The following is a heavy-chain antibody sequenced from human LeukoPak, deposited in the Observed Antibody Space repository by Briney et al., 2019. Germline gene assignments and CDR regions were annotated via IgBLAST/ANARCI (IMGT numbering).Heavy chain of an antibody. CDR2: ISAYNGNT. CDR1: GYTFTSYG. J-gene: IGHJ6*04. Sequence: EASVKVSCKASGYTFTSYGISWVRQAPGQGLEWMGWISAYNGNTNYAQKLQGRVTMTTDTSTSTAYMDLRSLRSDDTAVYYCAREGPITVTKNYFYYGMDVWGRGTTVTVSS. V-gene: IGHV1-18*01. D-gene: IGHD4-17*01. CDR3: AREGPITVTKNYFYYGMDV.